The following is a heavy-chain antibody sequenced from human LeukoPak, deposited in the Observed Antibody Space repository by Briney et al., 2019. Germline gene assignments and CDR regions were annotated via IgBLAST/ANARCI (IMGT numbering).Heavy chain of an antibody. CDR3: ARGQPQRYSSGWYVNWFGP. Sequence: GGSLRLSCAASGFTFSSYSMNWVRQAPGKGLEWVSSISSSSSYIYYADSGKGRFTISRDNAKNSLYLQMNSLRAEDTAVYYCARGQPQRYSSGWYVNWFGPWGQGTLVTVSS. CDR2: ISSSSSYI. J-gene: IGHJ5*02. V-gene: IGHV3-21*01. CDR1: GFTFSSYS. D-gene: IGHD6-19*01.